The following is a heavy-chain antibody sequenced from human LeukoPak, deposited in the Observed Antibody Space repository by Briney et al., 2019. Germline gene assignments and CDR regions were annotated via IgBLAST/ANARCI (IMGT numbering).Heavy chain of an antibody. CDR2: IWYDGSKE. CDR1: GFTLSSHG. V-gene: IGHV3-33*01. J-gene: IGHJ4*02. D-gene: IGHD1-26*01. Sequence: GGSLRLSCAASGFTLSSHGMHWVRQAPGKGLEWVALIWYDGSKENYADSVKGRFTISRDMCKNTLNLQMNSLRVEDTAVFYCARDLSFGSLDFRGQGTLVTVSS. CDR3: ARDLSFGSLDF.